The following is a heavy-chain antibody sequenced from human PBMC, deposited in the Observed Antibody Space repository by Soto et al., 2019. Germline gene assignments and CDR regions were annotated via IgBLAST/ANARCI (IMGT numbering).Heavy chain of an antibody. Sequence: GESLKISCAASGFTFSSYDMHWVRQATGKGLEWVSAIGTAGDTYYPGSVKGRFTISRENAKNSLYLQMNSLRAGDTAVYYCARASSGAVQEIAFDIWGQGTMVTVSS. CDR2: IGTAGDT. V-gene: IGHV3-13*01. D-gene: IGHD6-19*01. CDR3: ARASSGAVQEIAFDI. CDR1: GFTFSSYD. J-gene: IGHJ3*02.